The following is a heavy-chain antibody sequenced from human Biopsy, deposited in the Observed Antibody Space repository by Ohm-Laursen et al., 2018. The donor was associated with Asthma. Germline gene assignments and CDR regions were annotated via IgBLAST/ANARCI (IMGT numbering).Heavy chain of an antibody. CDR1: GFTFTSYG. CDR2: ISYDGSNK. J-gene: IGHJ6*02. V-gene: IGHV3-30*03. Sequence: SLRLSCAASGFTFTSYGMHWVRQAPGKGLEWVAVISYDGSNKYYADSVKGRFTISRDNSKNTLYLQMNSLRAEDTAVYYCARDIVATMIGYYYYGMDVWGQGTTVTVSS. CDR3: ARDIVATMIGYYYYGMDV. D-gene: IGHD5-12*01.